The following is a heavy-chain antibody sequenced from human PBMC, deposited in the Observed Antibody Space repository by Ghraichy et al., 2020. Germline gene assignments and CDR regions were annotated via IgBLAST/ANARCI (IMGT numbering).Heavy chain of an antibody. CDR1: GIAVTDNY. Sequence: GGSLRLSCEASGIAVTDNYWSWVRQAPGKGLDWVSIIYSGDSAHYDDSVKGRFILSRDRSKNTVDLQMNSLRVEDTAVYFCARVDRSGGFNAFDYWGQGILVTVSS. CDR2: IYSGDSA. D-gene: IGHD6-25*01. J-gene: IGHJ4*02. CDR3: ARVDRSGGFNAFDY. V-gene: IGHV3-66*01.